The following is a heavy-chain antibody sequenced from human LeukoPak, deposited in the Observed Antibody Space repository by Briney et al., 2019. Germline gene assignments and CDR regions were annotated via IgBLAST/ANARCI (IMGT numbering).Heavy chain of an antibody. CDR2: ISDSGGST. CDR3: AKRGVVIRGFLVGFHKEAYYFES. Sequence: QTGGSLRLSCAVSGITLSNYGMSWVRQAPGKGLEWVAGISDSGGSTKYADSVKGRFTISRDNPKNTLFLQMNSLRADDTAVYFCAKRGVVIRGFLVGFHKEAYYFESWGQGALVTVSS. V-gene: IGHV3-23*01. D-gene: IGHD3/OR15-3a*01. J-gene: IGHJ4*02. CDR1: GITLSNYG.